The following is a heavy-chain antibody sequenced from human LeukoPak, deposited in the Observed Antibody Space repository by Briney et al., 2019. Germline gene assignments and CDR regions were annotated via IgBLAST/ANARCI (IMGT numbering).Heavy chain of an antibody. CDR1: GFTFSHYW. Sequence: PGGSLRLSCEASGFTFSHYWMKWYRQAPGKGLEWVANLNQDGSVQAYGDSVRGRFTITRDNAKNSVYIQMSSLRVEDTAMYYCARDHNVADVWGQGTMVTVSS. CDR3: ARDHNVADV. CDR2: LNQDGSVQ. D-gene: IGHD2-8*01. V-gene: IGHV3-7*01. J-gene: IGHJ3*01.